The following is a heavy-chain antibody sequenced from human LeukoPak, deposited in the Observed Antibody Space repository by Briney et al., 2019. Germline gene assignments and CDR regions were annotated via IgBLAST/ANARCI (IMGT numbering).Heavy chain of an antibody. J-gene: IGHJ6*03. D-gene: IGHD6-19*01. CDR3: ARGRIAVAGTYIPSNWGPQLYYMDV. Sequence: GGSLRLSCAASGFTFSSYWMSWVRQAPGKGLEWVANIKQDGSEEYYVDSVKGRFTISRDNAKNSLSLQMNSLRAEDTAVYYCARGRIAVAGTYIPSNWGPQLYYMDVWGKGTTVTVSS. CDR2: IKQDGSEE. CDR1: GFTFSSYW. V-gene: IGHV3-7*01.